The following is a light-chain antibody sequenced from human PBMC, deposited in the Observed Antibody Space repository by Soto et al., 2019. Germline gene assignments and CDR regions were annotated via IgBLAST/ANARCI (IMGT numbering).Light chain of an antibody. V-gene: IGLV2-14*01. CDR1: SSDFGGYNY. Sequence: SVLTQPASVSGSPGQSITISCTGTSSDFGGYNYVSWYQQHPGKAPKLMIYDVSNRPSGVSIRFSGSKSGNTASLTIFGFQAEDEADYYCSSYTSSSTYVVFGGGTKVTVL. CDR2: DVS. J-gene: IGLJ2*01. CDR3: SSYTSSSTYVV.